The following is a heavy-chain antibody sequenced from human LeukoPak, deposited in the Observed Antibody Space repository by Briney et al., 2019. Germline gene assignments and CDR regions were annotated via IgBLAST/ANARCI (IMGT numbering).Heavy chain of an antibody. CDR1: GGSISSSSYY. V-gene: IGHV4-39*01. CDR2: IYYSGST. D-gene: IGHD6-19*01. Sequence: SETLSLTCTVSGGSISSSSYYWGWIRQPPGKGLEWIGSIYYSGSTYYNPSLKSRVTISVDTSKNQFSLKLSSVTAADTAVYYCARGHPVAGIDYWGQGTLVTVSS. J-gene: IGHJ4*02. CDR3: ARGHPVAGIDY.